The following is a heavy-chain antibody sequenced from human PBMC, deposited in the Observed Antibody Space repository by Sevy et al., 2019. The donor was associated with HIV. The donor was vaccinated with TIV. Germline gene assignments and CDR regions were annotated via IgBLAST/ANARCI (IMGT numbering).Heavy chain of an antibody. CDR1: GGTFSSYA. Sequence: ASVKVSCKASGGTFSSYAISWVRQAPGQGLEWMGGIIPIFGTANYAQTFQGRVTITADESTSTAYMELSSLRSEDTAVYYCARDGARVDINWFDPWGQGTLVTVSS. J-gene: IGHJ5*02. CDR2: IIPIFGTA. CDR3: ARDGARVDINWFDP. V-gene: IGHV1-69*13. D-gene: IGHD3-3*01.